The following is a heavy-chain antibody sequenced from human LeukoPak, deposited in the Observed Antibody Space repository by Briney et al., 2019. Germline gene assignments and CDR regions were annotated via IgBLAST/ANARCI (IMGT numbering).Heavy chain of an antibody. CDR1: GFTFEDYA. V-gene: IGHV3-9*01. Sequence: GGSLRLSCGASGFTFEDYAMHWVRQAPGKGLEWVSGISWNSGSIGYADSVKGRFTISRDNAKNSLYLQMNSLRAEDTALYYCAKGGFGELLISSGFDYWGQGTLVSVSS. J-gene: IGHJ4*02. CDR3: AKGGFGELLISSGFDY. D-gene: IGHD3-10*01. CDR2: ISWNSGSI.